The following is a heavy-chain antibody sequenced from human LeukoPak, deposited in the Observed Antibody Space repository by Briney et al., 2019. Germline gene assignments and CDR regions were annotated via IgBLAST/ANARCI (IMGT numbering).Heavy chain of an antibody. J-gene: IGHJ4*02. CDR1: GFTFSSYS. CDR3: ARETELYSGSYLDY. Sequence: PGGSLRLSCAASGFTFSSYSMNWVRQAPGKGLEWVSSISSSSSYIYYADSVKGRFTISRDNAKNSLYLQMNSLRAEDTAVYYCARETELYSGSYLDYWGQGTLVTVSS. CDR2: ISSSSSYI. D-gene: IGHD1-26*01. V-gene: IGHV3-21*01.